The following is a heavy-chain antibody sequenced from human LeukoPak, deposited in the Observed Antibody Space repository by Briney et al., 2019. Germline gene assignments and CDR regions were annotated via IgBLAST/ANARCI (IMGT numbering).Heavy chain of an antibody. CDR2: INWNGGGT. V-gene: IGHV3-20*04. J-gene: IGHJ4*02. Sequence: GGSLRLSCAASGFSFGDYGVSWVRQPPGEGLEWVSTINWNGGGTAYADSVKGRFTISRDNTKSYLYLQMDDLRVEDTAFYYCATGEGYFDLLSGSPLYFFVYWGQGTLVTVSS. CDR3: ATGEGYFDLLSGSPLYFFVY. D-gene: IGHD3-3*01. CDR1: GFSFGDYG.